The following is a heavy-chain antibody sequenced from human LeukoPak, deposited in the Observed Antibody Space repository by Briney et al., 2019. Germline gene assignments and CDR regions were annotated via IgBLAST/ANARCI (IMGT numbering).Heavy chain of an antibody. Sequence: SVKVSCKASGGTFSSYAISWARQAPGQGLEWMGRIIPILGIANYAQKFQGRVTITADKSTSTAYMELSSLRSEDTAVYYCARGLHGQQRWQPPFDYWGQGTLVTVSS. V-gene: IGHV1-69*04. J-gene: IGHJ4*02. CDR3: ARGLHGQQRWQPPFDY. CDR1: GGTFSSYA. CDR2: IIPILGIA. D-gene: IGHD5-24*01.